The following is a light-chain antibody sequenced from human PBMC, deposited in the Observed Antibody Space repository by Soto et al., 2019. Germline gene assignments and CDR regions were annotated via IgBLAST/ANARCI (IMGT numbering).Light chain of an antibody. CDR2: AAS. CDR1: QDISNY. Sequence: DIQMTQSPSSLSATVGDRVTITCRASQDISNYLAWHQQKPGKVPKLLIYAASTLQQGVPSRFSGSGSGTDFTLTISSLQPEDVATYYCQKYNGAPPETFGPGTKVAIK. CDR3: QKYNGAPPET. V-gene: IGKV1-27*01. J-gene: IGKJ3*01.